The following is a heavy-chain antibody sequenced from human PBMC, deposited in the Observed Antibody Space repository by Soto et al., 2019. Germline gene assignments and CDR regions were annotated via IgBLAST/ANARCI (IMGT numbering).Heavy chain of an antibody. CDR1: GASVGSRDYY. V-gene: IGHV4-39*01. D-gene: IGHD2-21*01. J-gene: IGHJ3*02. CDR2: FYSIAST. CDR3: ARLTAAVVIGCFAI. Sequence: QLRLQESGPGLVKPSETLSLSCTVSGASVGSRDYYWGWIRQSPAKGLEWIGSFYSIASTHFNPSLERGLTISMETSKDQVSLKLSSVTDAATAVYYFARLTAAVVIGCFAIWGHGTMVPVSA.